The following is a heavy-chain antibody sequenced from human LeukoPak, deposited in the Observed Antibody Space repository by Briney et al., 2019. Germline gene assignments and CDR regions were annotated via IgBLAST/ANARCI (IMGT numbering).Heavy chain of an antibody. J-gene: IGHJ4*02. CDR3: ARDQPGMGYSYGYYFDY. V-gene: IGHV3-30*03. CDR1: GFTFSSYG. D-gene: IGHD5-18*01. CDR2: ISYDGSNK. Sequence: PGGSLRLSCAASGFTFSSYGMHWVRQAPGKGLEWVAVISYDGSNKYYADSVKGRFTISRDNSKNTLYLQMNSLRAEDTAVYYCARDQPGMGYSYGYYFDYWGQGTLVTVSS.